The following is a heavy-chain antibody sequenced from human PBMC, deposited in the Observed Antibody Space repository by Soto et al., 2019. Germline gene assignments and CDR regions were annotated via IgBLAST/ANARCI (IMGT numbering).Heavy chain of an antibody. Sequence: GGYLRLSCAASGFLFSDYYMSWLRQTPGRGLEWVSFISSGVGTTYYADSVRGRFTISRDNAKNSLYLQMNSLRAEDSAVYYCARDALSIPLKYYFDFWGRGTLVTVSS. CDR3: ARDALSIPLKYYFDF. CDR2: ISSGVGTT. V-gene: IGHV3-11*01. CDR1: GFLFSDYY. J-gene: IGHJ4*01. D-gene: IGHD2-21*01.